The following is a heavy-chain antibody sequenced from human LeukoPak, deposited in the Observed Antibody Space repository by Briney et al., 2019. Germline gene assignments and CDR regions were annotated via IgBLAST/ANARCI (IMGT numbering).Heavy chain of an antibody. D-gene: IGHD6-19*01. J-gene: IGHJ4*02. Sequence: ASVKVSCKVSGYTFADYYMHWVQQAPGKGLEWMGLVDPEDGETIYAEKFQGRVTITADTSTDTAYMELSSLRSEDTAVYYCAKEVYRSGWYGGRFDYWGQGTLVTVSS. V-gene: IGHV1-69-2*01. CDR3: AKEVYRSGWYGGRFDY. CDR1: GYTFADYY. CDR2: VDPEDGET.